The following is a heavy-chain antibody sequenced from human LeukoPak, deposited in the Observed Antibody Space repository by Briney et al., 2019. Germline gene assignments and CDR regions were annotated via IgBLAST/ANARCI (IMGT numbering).Heavy chain of an antibody. J-gene: IGHJ5*02. Sequence: GGSLRLSCAASGFTFSSYAMNWVRQAPGKGLEWVSGISGSGGSTYYADSVKGRFTISRGNSKNTLYLQMNSLRAEDTAVYYCAKDRYSNYGNWFDPWGQGTLVTVFS. V-gene: IGHV3-23*01. CDR2: ISGSGGST. CDR3: AKDRYSNYGNWFDP. CDR1: GFTFSSYA. D-gene: IGHD4-11*01.